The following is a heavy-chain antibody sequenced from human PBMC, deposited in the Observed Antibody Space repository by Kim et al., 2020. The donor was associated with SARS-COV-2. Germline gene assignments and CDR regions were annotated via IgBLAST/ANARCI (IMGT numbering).Heavy chain of an antibody. Sequence: SETLSLTCTVSGGSVSSGSYYWSWIRQPPGKGLEWIGYIYYSGSTNYNPSLKSRVTISVDTSKNQFSLKLSSVTAADTAVYYCARSIKYSSSCGDWGQGTLVTVSS. CDR3: ARSIKYSSSCGD. D-gene: IGHD6-13*01. V-gene: IGHV4-61*01. J-gene: IGHJ4*02. CDR1: GGSVSSGSYY. CDR2: IYYSGST.